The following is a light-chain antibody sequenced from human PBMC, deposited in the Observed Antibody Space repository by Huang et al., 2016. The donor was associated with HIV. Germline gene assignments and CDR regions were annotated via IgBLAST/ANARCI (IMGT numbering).Light chain of an antibody. J-gene: IGKJ4*01. Sequence: EIVLTQSPATLSLSPGERATLSCGASQSVNSNYLAWYQQKPGLAPRLVIDDSSSRAAGIPDRFSGSGSGTDFTLTISRLEAEDFAVYYCQQYGSSALSFGGGTKVEMK. CDR2: DSS. CDR3: QQYGSSALS. V-gene: IGKV3D-20*01. CDR1: QSVNSNY.